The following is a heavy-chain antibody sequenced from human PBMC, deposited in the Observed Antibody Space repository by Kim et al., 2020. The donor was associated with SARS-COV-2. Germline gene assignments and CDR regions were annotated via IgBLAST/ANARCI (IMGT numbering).Heavy chain of an antibody. CDR2: IYSGGGT. D-gene: IGHD3-10*01. CDR3: ARVDYYGSWFYAMDV. V-gene: IGHV3-53*01. Sequence: GGSLRLSCAASGFTVSSNYMTWVRQSPGKGLECVSLIYSGGGTYYADSVKGRFTISRDNSKNTLYLQMNTLRAEDTAVYFCARVDYYGSWFYAMDVWGQG. CDR1: GFTVSSNY. J-gene: IGHJ6*02.